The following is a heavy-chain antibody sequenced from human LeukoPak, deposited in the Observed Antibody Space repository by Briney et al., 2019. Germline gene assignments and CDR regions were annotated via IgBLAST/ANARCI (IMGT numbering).Heavy chain of an antibody. V-gene: IGHV4-59*13. CDR2: IYTTGST. CDR3: ARKGLTAGLDY. D-gene: IGHD5-18*01. J-gene: IGHJ4*02. CDR1: GGPISSYF. Sequence: SETLSLTCDVSGGPISSYFWSWSRQPPGKGVEWIGYIYTTGSTNYNPSLKSRVTISVDTSKNQFSLKLSSVTAADTAVYYCARKGLTAGLDYWGQGTLVTVSS.